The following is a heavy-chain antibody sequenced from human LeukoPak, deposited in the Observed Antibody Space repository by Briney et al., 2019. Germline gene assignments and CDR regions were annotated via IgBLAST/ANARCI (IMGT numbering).Heavy chain of an antibody. D-gene: IGHD2-8*01. Sequence: SVKVSCKASGGTFSSYAISWVRQAPGQGLEWMGGIIPIFGTANYAQKFQGRVTITTDESTSTAYMELSSLRSDDTAMYYCAREFASTVLMVNWFDPWGQGTLVSVSS. CDR1: GGTFSSYA. CDR3: AREFASTVLMVNWFDP. V-gene: IGHV1-69*05. J-gene: IGHJ5*02. CDR2: IIPIFGTA.